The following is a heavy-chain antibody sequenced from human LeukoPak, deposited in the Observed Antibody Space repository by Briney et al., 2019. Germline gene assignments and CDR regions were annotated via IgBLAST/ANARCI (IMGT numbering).Heavy chain of an antibody. CDR1: GYTFTGYY. V-gene: IGHV1-2*02. CDR3: ARGMVVVEAATLSIWFDP. Sequence: GASVKVSCKASGYTFTGYYMHWVRQAPGQGLEWRGWINPNSGGTNYAQKFQGRVTMTRDTSISTAYMELSRLRSDDTAVYYCARGMVVVEAATLSIWFDPWRQDTLVPVSS. CDR2: INPNSGGT. J-gene: IGHJ5*02. D-gene: IGHD2-15*01.